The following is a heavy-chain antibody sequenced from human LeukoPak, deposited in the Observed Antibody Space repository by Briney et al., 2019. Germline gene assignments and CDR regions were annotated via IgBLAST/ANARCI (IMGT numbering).Heavy chain of an antibody. CDR1: GYTFTIYG. Sequence: ASVKVSCKASGYTFTIYGISWVRQAPGQGLEWMGWISAYNGNTNYAQKLQGRVTMTTDTSTSTAYMGLRSLRSDDTAVYYCARDRWYYGSGSSPLDYWGQGTLVTVSS. V-gene: IGHV1-18*04. CDR3: ARDRWYYGSGSSPLDY. J-gene: IGHJ4*02. CDR2: ISAYNGNT. D-gene: IGHD3-10*01.